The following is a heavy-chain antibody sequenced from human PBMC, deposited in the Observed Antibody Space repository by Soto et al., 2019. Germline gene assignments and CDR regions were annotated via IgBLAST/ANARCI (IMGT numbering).Heavy chain of an antibody. CDR3: TRRASSSFYHFDF. D-gene: IGHD2-2*01. V-gene: IGHV5-10-1*01. CDR1: GYSFTAYW. J-gene: IGHJ4*02. CDR2: IDPSDSNV. Sequence: GESLKISCQASGYSFTAYWITWVRQMPGKGLEWMATIDPSDSNVDYSPSFRGHVTFSVDRSITTVYLQWNSLKASDSAMYFCTRRASSSFYHFDFWGQGALVTVSS.